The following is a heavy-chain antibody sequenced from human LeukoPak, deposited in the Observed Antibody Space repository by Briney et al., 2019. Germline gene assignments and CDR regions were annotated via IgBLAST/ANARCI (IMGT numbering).Heavy chain of an antibody. CDR2: IYTSGST. Sequence: SETLSLTCTVSGGSISSYYWSWIRQPAGKGLEWIGRIYTSGSTNYNPSLKSRVTMSVDTSKNQFSLKLSSVTAADTAVYYCARERQQLVLAWFDPWGQGTLVAVSS. J-gene: IGHJ5*02. CDR1: GGSISSYY. D-gene: IGHD6-13*01. V-gene: IGHV4-4*07. CDR3: ARERQQLVLAWFDP.